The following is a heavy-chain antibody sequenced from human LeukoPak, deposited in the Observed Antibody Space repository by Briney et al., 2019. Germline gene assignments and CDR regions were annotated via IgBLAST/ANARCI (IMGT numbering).Heavy chain of an antibody. CDR1: DGSISIYY. Sequence: SETLSLTCTVSDGSISIYYWSWIRQPPGKGLEWIGEINHSGSTNYNPSLKSRVTISVDTSKNQFSLKLSSVTAADTAVYYCARGRYSHDAFDIWGQGTMVTVSS. D-gene: IGHD5-18*01. CDR2: INHSGST. J-gene: IGHJ3*02. CDR3: ARGRYSHDAFDI. V-gene: IGHV4-34*01.